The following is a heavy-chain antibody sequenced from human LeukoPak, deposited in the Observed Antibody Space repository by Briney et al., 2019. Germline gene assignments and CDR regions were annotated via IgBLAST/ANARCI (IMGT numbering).Heavy chain of an antibody. CDR2: IYSGGST. V-gene: IGHV3-53*01. J-gene: IGHJ4*02. CDR1: GSTVSSNY. Sequence: PGGSLRLSCAASGSTVSSNYMSWVRQAPGKGLEWVSVIYSGGSTYYADSVKGRFTISRDNSKNTLYLQMNSLRAEDTAVYYCARVSIAGQDYFDYWGQGTLVTVSS. D-gene: IGHD2/OR15-2a*01. CDR3: ARVSIAGQDYFDY.